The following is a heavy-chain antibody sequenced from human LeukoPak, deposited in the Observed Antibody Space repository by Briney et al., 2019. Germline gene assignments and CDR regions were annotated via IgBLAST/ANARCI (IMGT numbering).Heavy chain of an antibody. Sequence: PGGSLRLSCAASGFTFSNYDMHWVRQAPGKGLEWVAFIRSDGTNKYYVDSVKGRFTVSRDDSKNALSLQMNSLRAEDTAVYYCASPGSTLVVPAAMIDYWGQGTLVTVSS. CDR2: IRSDGTNK. J-gene: IGHJ4*02. V-gene: IGHV3-30*02. D-gene: IGHD2-2*01. CDR1: GFTFSNYD. CDR3: ASPGSTLVVPAAMIDY.